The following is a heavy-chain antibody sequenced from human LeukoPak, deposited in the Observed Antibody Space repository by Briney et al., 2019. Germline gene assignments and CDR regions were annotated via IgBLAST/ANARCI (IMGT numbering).Heavy chain of an antibody. CDR2: INPSGGST. CDR1: GYTLTSYY. D-gene: IGHD1-1*01. Sequence: ASVKVSCKASGYTLTSYYMHWVRQAPGQGLEWMGIINPSGGSTSYAQKFQGRVTMTRDTSTSTAYMELRSLRSDDTAVYYCARDTKQARGFDYWGQGTLVTVSS. J-gene: IGHJ4*02. V-gene: IGHV1-46*01. CDR3: ARDTKQARGFDY.